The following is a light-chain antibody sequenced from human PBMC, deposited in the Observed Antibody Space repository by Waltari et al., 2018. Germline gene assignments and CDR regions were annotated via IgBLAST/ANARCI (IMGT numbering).Light chain of an antibody. CDR2: EVS. CDR3: SSYTTSSAPGV. V-gene: IGLV2-14*01. CDR1: DSDVGPYDF. J-gene: IGLJ1*01. Sequence: QSALTQPASVSGSPGQSITISCSGTDSDVGPYDFVSWYQQHPGKAPHLIIYEVSNRPSGISNRFSASKSGNTASLTISGLQAGDEADYYCSSYTTSSAPGVFGTGTRVTVL.